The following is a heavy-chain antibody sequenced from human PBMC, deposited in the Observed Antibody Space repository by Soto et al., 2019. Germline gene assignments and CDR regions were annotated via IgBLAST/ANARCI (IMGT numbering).Heavy chain of an antibody. Sequence: SETLSLTCAVSGGSISSSNWWSWVRQPPGKGLEWIGEIYHSGSTNYNPSPKSRVTISVDKSKNQFSLKLSSVTAADTAVYYCARDLHCSGGSCYGYYYYGMDVWGQGTTVTVSS. CDR2: IYHSGST. CDR1: GGSISSSNW. V-gene: IGHV4-4*02. CDR3: ARDLHCSGGSCYGYYYYGMDV. J-gene: IGHJ6*02. D-gene: IGHD2-15*01.